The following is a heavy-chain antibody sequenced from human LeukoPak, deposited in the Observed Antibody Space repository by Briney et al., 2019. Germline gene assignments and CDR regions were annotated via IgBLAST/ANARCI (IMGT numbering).Heavy chain of an antibody. J-gene: IGHJ4*02. D-gene: IGHD1-7*01. CDR2: ISGSGGST. CDR1: GFTFSDYY. Sequence: GGSLRLSCAASGFTFSDYYMSWIRQAPGKGLEWVSAISGSGGSTYYADSVKGRFTISRDNSKNTLYLQMNSLRAEDTAVYYCARRITGTTPFDYWGQGTLVTVSS. CDR3: ARRITGTTPFDY. V-gene: IGHV3-23*01.